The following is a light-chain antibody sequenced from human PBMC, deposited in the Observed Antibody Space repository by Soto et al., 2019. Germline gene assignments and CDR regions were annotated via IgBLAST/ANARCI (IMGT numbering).Light chain of an antibody. CDR3: QVWDTSTDHCV. CDR1: NIGSKG. V-gene: IGLV3-21*02. Sequence: SYELTQPPSVSVAPGQTARITCGGNNIGSKGVHWYQQKPGQAPVLVVYDDNDRPSGIPERFSGSNSGNTATLTISRVEAGDEADYYCQVWDTSTDHCVFGTGTKVTVL. J-gene: IGLJ1*01. CDR2: DDN.